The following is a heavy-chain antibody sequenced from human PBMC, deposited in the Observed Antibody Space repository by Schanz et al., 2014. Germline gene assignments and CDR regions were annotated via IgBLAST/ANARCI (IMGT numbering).Heavy chain of an antibody. CDR3: ARAQGVMRLYYGVDV. Sequence: DLVESGGGVFQPGRSLPLSCAASGFPFSSYALHWVRQPPGKWLEWMAVISYDGVNTYYADSVKGRFTISRDNSMNTVYLQMNSLRSDDAAVYYCARAQGVMRLYYGVDVWGQGTTVTVSS. CDR2: ISYDGVNT. V-gene: IGHV3-30*14. CDR1: GFPFSSYA. J-gene: IGHJ6*02. D-gene: IGHD3-16*01.